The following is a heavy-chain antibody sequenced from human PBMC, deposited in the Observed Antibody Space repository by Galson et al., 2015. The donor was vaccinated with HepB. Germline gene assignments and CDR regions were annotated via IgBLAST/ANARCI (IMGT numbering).Heavy chain of an antibody. D-gene: IGHD3-22*01. CDR1: GFTLSGSA. CDR3: VRMGDLAGYSSC. Sequence: CLRLSCAGSGFTLSGSAMHWVRQAPGKRLERVGRIGSQSYNYAPAYTASVKGRFTISRDDSHNTAYPQMNSLRTEDEAVYYCVRMGDLAGYSSCWGQGTLVTVSS. J-gene: IGHJ4*02. CDR2: IGSQSYNYAP. V-gene: IGHV3-73*01.